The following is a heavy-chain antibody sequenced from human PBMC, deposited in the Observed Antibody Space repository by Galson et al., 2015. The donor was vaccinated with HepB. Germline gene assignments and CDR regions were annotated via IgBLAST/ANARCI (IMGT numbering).Heavy chain of an antibody. CDR3: SRRLDD. CDR1: GFSIDW. J-gene: IGHJ4*02. CDR2: INQDGGEK. Sequence: SLRLSCAASGFSIDWMDWVRQAPGKGLEWVANINQDGGEKYYVDSVKGRFTISRDNAKHSVSLQMNSLRADDTAVYYCSRRLDDWGQGTLVRVSS. V-gene: IGHV3-7*03.